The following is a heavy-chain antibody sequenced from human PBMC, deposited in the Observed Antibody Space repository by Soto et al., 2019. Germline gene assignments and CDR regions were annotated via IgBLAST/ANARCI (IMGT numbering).Heavy chain of an antibody. Sequence: QITLKESGPTLVKPTQTLTLTCTFSGFSLSTSGVGVGWIRQPPGKALEWLALIYWDDDKRYSPSLKSRLTIXXDXSXXQVVLTMTNMDPVDTATYYCAHSKGIGAYYEPNGYWGQGTLVTVSS. CDR2: IYWDDDK. D-gene: IGHD3-22*01. CDR3: AHSKGIGAYYEPNGY. V-gene: IGHV2-5*02. J-gene: IGHJ4*02. CDR1: GFSLSTSGVG.